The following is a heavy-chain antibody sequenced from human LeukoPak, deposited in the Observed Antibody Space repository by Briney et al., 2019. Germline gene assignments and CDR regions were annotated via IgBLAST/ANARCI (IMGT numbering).Heavy chain of an antibody. CDR1: GGSFSGYY. CDR2: INHSGST. J-gene: IGHJ6*03. V-gene: IGHV4-34*01. D-gene: IGHD3-22*01. Sequence: SETLSLTCAVYGGSFSGYYWSWIRQPPGKGLEWIREINHSGSTNYNPSLKSRVTISVDTSKNQFSLKLSSVTAADTAVYYCARHYLYDSSGYYYYYYMDVWGKGTTVTISS. CDR3: ARHYLYDSSGYYYYYYMDV.